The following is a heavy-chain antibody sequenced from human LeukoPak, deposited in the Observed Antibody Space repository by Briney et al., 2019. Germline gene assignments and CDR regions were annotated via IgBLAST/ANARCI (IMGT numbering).Heavy chain of an antibody. CDR3: VRGGQSTNCFDY. CDR1: GFLFSGYA. Sequence: GGSLRLSCAASGFLFSGYAMKWVRQAPGKELECISAITGNGGGTFYAGSVKGRFTISRDNSKNTLFLQMDSLKAEDMAAYYCVRGGQSTNCFDYWGQGILVTVSS. D-gene: IGHD1-1*01. CDR2: ITGNGGGT. V-gene: IGHV3-64*02. J-gene: IGHJ4*02.